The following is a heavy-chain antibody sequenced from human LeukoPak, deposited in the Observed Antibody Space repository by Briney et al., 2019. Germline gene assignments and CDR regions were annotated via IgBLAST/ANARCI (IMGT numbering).Heavy chain of an antibody. D-gene: IGHD2-15*01. J-gene: IGHJ4*02. Sequence: GGSLRLSCVVSGFTVSSNYMSWVRQAPGKGLEWVSVIYNSGSTHYADSVEGRFTISRDNSKNTLYLQMNSLRAEDTAVYYCARDLLRLLGPDYWGQGTLVTVSS. CDR3: ARDLLRLLGPDY. CDR1: GFTVSSNY. V-gene: IGHV3-53*01. CDR2: IYNSGST.